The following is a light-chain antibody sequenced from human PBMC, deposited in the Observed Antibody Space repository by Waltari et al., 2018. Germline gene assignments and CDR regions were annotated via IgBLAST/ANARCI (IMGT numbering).Light chain of an antibody. J-gene: IGKJ2*03. CDR1: QSISTL. Sequence: DIQMTQSPSTLSASVGDIVTITCRASQSISTLLAWFQQKPGNPPKLLIYKTFNLERGVPSRFSGSGSGTEFTLTITSLQPDDFATYYCQQYSSSSMFSFGQGTKLEIK. CDR3: QQYSSSSMFS. CDR2: KTF. V-gene: IGKV1-5*03.